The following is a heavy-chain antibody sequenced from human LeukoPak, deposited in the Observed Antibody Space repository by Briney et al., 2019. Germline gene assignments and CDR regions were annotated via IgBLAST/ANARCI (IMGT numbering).Heavy chain of an antibody. J-gene: IGHJ4*02. CDR3: ARDAHYDFWSGYPHFDY. Sequence: SETLSLTCTVSGGSISSYYWSWIRQPPGKGLEWIGYIYYSGSTNYNPSLKSRVTISVDTSKNQFSLKLSSVTAADTAVYYCARDAHYDFWSGYPHFDYWGQGTLVTVSS. V-gene: IGHV4-59*01. CDR1: GGSISSYY. D-gene: IGHD3-3*01. CDR2: IYYSGST.